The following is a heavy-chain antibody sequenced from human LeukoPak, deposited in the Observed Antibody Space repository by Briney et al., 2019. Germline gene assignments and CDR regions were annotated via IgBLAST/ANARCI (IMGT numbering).Heavy chain of an antibody. CDR1: GFTFSSYE. CDR2: ISSSGSTI. V-gene: IGHV3-48*03. CDR3: AMKAVPRPRLYDAFDF. Sequence: GGSLRLSCAASGFTFSSYEMNWVRQAPGKGLEWVAYISSSGSTIYYADSVKGRFTISRDNAKNSLYLQMNSLRADDTAVYYCAMKAVPRPRLYDAFDFWGQGTVVTVSS. D-gene: IGHD2-2*02. J-gene: IGHJ3*01.